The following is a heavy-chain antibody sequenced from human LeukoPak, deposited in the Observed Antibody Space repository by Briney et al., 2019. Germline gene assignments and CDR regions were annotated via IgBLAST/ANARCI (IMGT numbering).Heavy chain of an antibody. J-gene: IGHJ6*02. Sequence: SETLSLTCAVYGGSFSGYYWSWIRQPPGKGLEWIGYIYYSGSTYYNPSLKSRVTISVDTSKNQFSLKLSSVTAADTAVYYCARGPFGVVIGMGFYYYGMDVWGQGTTVTVSS. CDR1: GGSFSGYY. CDR2: IYYSGST. D-gene: IGHD3-3*01. V-gene: IGHV4-30-4*08. CDR3: ARGPFGVVIGMGFYYYGMDV.